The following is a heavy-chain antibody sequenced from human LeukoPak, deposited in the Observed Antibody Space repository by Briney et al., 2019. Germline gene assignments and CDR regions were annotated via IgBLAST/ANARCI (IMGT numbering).Heavy chain of an antibody. V-gene: IGHV3-49*04. Sequence: PGGSLRLSCTASGFTFGDYAMSWVRQAPGKGLEWVGFIRSKAYGETTEYAASVKGRFTVSRDDSNSIAYLQMNTLETEDTAVYYCTRDLPGTYYYDSSGYYRYSGQGTLVTVSS. J-gene: IGHJ4*02. CDR2: IRSKAYGETT. CDR1: GFTFGDYA. CDR3: TRDLPGTYYYDSSGYYRY. D-gene: IGHD3-22*01.